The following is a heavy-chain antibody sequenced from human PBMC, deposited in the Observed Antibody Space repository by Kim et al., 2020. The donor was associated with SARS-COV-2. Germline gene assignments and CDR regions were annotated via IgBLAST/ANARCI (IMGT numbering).Heavy chain of an antibody. V-gene: IGHV1-3*01. Sequence: SQNFQGRLTSTSDTSASTAYMELSSLRSEDPAVYYCARDPIMGSGRNDFDYWGQGTLVTVSS. CDR3: ARDPIMGSGRNDFDY. J-gene: IGHJ4*02. D-gene: IGHD1-26*01.